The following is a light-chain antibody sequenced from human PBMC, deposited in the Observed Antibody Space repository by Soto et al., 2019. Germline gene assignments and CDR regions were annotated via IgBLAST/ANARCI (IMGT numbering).Light chain of an antibody. V-gene: IGLV2-14*01. CDR3: SSYSSSSTLV. CDR2: EVS. Sequence: SVLTQPASVSGSPGQSITIACTGTSSDVGGYKYVSWYQQHPGKAPKLMIYEVSNRPSGVSNRFSGSKSGNTASLTISGLQAEDEADYYCSSYSSSSTLVFGTGTKVTGL. CDR1: SSDVGGYKY. J-gene: IGLJ1*01.